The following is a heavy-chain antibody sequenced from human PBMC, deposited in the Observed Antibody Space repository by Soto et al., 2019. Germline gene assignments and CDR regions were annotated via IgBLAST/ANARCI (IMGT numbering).Heavy chain of an antibody. CDR3: ARGITIYYGMDV. D-gene: IGHD3-9*01. J-gene: IGHJ6*02. CDR2: IIPILGIA. CDR1: GGTFSSYT. V-gene: IGHV1-69*02. Sequence: QVQLVQSGAEVKKPGSSVKVSCKASGGTFSSYTISWVRQAPGQGLEWMGRIIPILGIANYAQKFQGRVTITADKSTSTAYMELSSLRSEDTAVYYCARGITIYYGMDVWGQGTTGTVSS.